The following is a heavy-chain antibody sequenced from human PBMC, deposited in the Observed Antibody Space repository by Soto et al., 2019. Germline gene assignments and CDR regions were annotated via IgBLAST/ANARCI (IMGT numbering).Heavy chain of an antibody. D-gene: IGHD5-12*01. CDR2: INPRGVKT. V-gene: IGHV1-46*01. J-gene: IGHJ4*02. CDR3: ARAGTGHNSGWTSELGY. CDR1: GYTFSSYY. Sequence: QVQLVQSGAEMRKPGASVKVSCKASGYTFSSYYVHWVRQAPGQGLVWMGLINPRGVKTTYAQKFQGRVTLTRDTATTTVYMELSGLSSEDTAVYYCARAGTGHNSGWTSELGYWGQGTLVTVSS.